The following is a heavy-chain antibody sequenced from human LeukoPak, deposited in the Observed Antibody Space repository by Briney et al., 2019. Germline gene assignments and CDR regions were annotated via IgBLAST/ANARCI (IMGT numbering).Heavy chain of an antibody. CDR3: ARGPSSRLRFLEWSTSGGSFDP. D-gene: IGHD3-3*01. J-gene: IGHJ5*02. V-gene: IGHV4-59*01. CDR2: IYYSGST. Sequence: SETLSLTRTVSGGSISSYYWSWIRQPPGKGLEWIGYIYYSGSTNYNPSLKSRVTISVDTSKNQFSLKLSSVTAADTAVYYCARGPSSRLRFLEWSTSGGSFDPWGQGTLVTVSS. CDR1: GGSISSYY.